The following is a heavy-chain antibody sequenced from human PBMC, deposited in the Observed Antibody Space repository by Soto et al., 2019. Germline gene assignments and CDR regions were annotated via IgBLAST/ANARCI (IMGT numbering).Heavy chain of an antibody. V-gene: IGHV4-39*01. J-gene: IGHJ3*02. CDR2: IYYSGST. D-gene: IGHD6-13*01. CDR1: GGSISSSSYY. Sequence: QLQLQESGPGLVKPSETLSLTCTVSGGSISSSSYYWGWIRQPPGKGLEWIGSIYYSGSTYYNPSLRSRVTIPVDTSKNQFSLNLSSVTAADTAGYYCARSLAGTYAFDIWGQGTMVTVSS. CDR3: ARSLAGTYAFDI.